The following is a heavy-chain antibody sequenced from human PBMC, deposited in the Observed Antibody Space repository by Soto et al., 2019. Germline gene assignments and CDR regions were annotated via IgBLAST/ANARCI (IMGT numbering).Heavy chain of an antibody. CDR1: GFTFSDYY. J-gene: IGHJ6*02. D-gene: IGHD2-15*01. CDR2: ISSSSTNTI. CDR3: ARSSATPNGWWGFGLDV. V-gene: IGHV3-11*01. Sequence: SVGSVRLSCAASGFTFSDYYMTWIRQAPGKGLGWVSYISSSSTNTINYANSVKGRFTISRDNAKNSLYLQINSLRAEDTAVYYCARSSATPNGWWGFGLDVWGQGTSVTVSS.